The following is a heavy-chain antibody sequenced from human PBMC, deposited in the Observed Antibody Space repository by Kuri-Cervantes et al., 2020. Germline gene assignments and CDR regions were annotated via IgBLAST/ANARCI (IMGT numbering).Heavy chain of an antibody. CDR2: IYHSGST. CDR1: GGSISSNTW. J-gene: IGHJ5*02. V-gene: IGHV4-4*02. Sequence: SETLSLTCAVSGGSISSNTWWSWVRQPPGKGLEWIGEIYHSGSTNYNPSLKSRVTISVDTSKKQFSLKLSSVTAADTAVYYCARAGSGRGWFDPWGQGTLVTVSS. D-gene: IGHD3-10*01. CDR3: ARAGSGRGWFDP.